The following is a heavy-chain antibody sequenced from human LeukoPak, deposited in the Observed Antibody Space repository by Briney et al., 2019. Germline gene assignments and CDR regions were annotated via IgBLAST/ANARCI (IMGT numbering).Heavy chain of an antibody. CDR2: ISSSGSTI. J-gene: IGHJ4*02. Sequence: GGSLRLSCAASGFTFSSYEMNWVRQAPGKGLEWVSYISSSGSTIYYADSVKGRFTISRDNAKNSLYLQMNSLRAEDTAVYYCARDRVYGGNYRLSFDYWGQGTLVTVSS. V-gene: IGHV3-48*03. CDR1: GFTFSSYE. D-gene: IGHD4-23*01. CDR3: ARDRVYGGNYRLSFDY.